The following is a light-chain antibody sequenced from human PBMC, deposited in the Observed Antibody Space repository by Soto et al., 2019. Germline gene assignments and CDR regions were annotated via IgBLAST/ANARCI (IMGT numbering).Light chain of an antibody. J-gene: IGKJ1*01. CDR1: QSVSSN. CDR2: GAS. CDR3: QQYNSYSQT. Sequence: EIVMTQSPATLSESPGERATLSCRASQSVSSNLAWYQQPPGQAPRLLIYGASTRATGIPARFSGSGSGTEFTLTISSLQSEDFATYYCQQYNSYSQTFGQGTKVDIK. V-gene: IGKV3-15*01.